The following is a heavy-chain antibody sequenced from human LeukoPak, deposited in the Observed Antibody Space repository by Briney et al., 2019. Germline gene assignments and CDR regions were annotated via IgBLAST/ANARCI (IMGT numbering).Heavy chain of an antibody. V-gene: IGHV4-34*01. CDR1: GGSFSGYY. CDR3: ARVGAVWFGELNWFDP. J-gene: IGHJ5*02. CDR2: INHSGST. Sequence: SETLSLTCAVYGGSFSGYYWSWIRQPPGKGLEWIGEINHSGSTNYNPSLKSRVTISVDTSKNQSSLKLSSVTAADTAVYYCARVGAVWFGELNWFDPWGQGTLVTVSS. D-gene: IGHD3-10*01.